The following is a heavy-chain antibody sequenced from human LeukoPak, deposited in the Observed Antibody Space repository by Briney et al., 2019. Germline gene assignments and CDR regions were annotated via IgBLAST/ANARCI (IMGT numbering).Heavy chain of an antibody. D-gene: IGHD1-26*01. V-gene: IGHV3-7*04. J-gene: IGHJ4*02. CDR3: ARGTGTYGY. Sequence: PGGSLRLSCVVSDVTFSSSWMTWVRQAPGKGLEWVAQIKRDGSEKDYVDSVKGRFTISRDNARNSLYLEMNRLRVEDTAVYYCARGTGTYGYWGQGTLVTVST. CDR1: DVTFSSSW. CDR2: IKRDGSEK.